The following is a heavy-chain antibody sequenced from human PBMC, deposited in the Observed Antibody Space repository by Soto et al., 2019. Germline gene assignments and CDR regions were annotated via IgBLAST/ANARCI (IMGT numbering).Heavy chain of an antibody. D-gene: IGHD6-13*01. CDR2: ISGSGGST. J-gene: IGHJ4*02. CDR1: GFTFSSYA. CDR3: ARGGPGTYFDY. Sequence: SGGSLRLSCAASGFTFSSYAMNWVRQAPGKGLEWVSVISGSGGSTYYADSAKGRFTISRDNSKNTLYLQMNSLRAEDTAVYYCARGGPGTYFDYWGQGTLVTVSS. V-gene: IGHV3-23*01.